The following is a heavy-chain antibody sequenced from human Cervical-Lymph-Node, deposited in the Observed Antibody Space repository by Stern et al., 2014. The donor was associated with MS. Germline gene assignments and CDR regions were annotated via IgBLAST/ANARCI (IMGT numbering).Heavy chain of an antibody. D-gene: IGHD1-26*01. CDR2: IHDNGRP. V-gene: IGHV4-61*02. CDR1: GGSISSSGYY. J-gene: IGHJ5*02. Sequence: QVQLVQSGPGLVKPSQTLSLTCTVSGGSISSSGYYWSWIRQPADKGLEWIGRIHDNGRPYYKPSLKSRGTISMDTAQNQFSLKMTSVTAADTAVYYCATTRWDLFTWNWFDPWGQGTLVTVSS. CDR3: ATTRWDLFTWNWFDP.